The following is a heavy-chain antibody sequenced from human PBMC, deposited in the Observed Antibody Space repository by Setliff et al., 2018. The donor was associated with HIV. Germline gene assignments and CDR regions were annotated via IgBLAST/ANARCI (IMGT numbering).Heavy chain of an antibody. CDR3: ARVQQQLLQEDDYFDY. J-gene: IGHJ4*02. D-gene: IGHD6-13*01. CDR1: GFIFSNYR. V-gene: IGHV3-21*01. Sequence: PGGSLRLSCAASGFIFSNYRMNWVRQAPGKGLEWVSSISSSSTYTFYADSVKGRFTISRDNSKNTLYLQMNSLRPEDTAVYYCARVQQQLLQEDDYFDYWGQGTLVTVS. CDR2: ISSSSTYT.